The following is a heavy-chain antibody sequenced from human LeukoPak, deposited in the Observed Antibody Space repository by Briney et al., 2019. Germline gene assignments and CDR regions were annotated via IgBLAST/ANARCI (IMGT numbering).Heavy chain of an antibody. CDR1: GGSISSYY. D-gene: IGHD4-17*01. CDR3: AKGGSPLYGDYATYYFDY. Sequence: SETLSLTCTVSGGSISSYYWSWIRQPPGKGLEWIGYIYYSGSTNYNPSLKSRVTISVDTSKNQFSLKLSSVTAADTAVYYCAKGGSPLYGDYATYYFDYWGQGTLVTVSS. J-gene: IGHJ4*02. CDR2: IYYSGST. V-gene: IGHV4-59*01.